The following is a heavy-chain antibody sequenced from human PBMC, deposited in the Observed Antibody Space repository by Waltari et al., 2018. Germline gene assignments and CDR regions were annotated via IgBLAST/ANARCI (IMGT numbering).Heavy chain of an antibody. CDR3: ERDTHCSSTSCFNWYFDL. J-gene: IGHJ2*01. CDR1: GFTVSSNY. D-gene: IGHD2-2*01. Sequence: EVQLVESGGGLVQPGGSLRLSCAASGFTVSSNYMSWVRQAPGKGLEWLSGIYRGGSTYYADSVKGRFTSYRHNSKNTLELQMKSLRAEDTAVYYWERDTHCSSTSCFNWYFDLWGRGTLVTVSS. V-gene: IGHV3-53*04. CDR2: IYRGGST.